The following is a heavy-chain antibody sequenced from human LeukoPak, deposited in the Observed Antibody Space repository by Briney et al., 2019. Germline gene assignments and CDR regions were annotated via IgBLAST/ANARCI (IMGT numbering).Heavy chain of an antibody. CDR1: GFTLSDYY. D-gene: IGHD2-8*01. Sequence: PGGSLRLSCAASGFTLSDYYMSWIRQAPGKGLEGGSFISSSGSPIYYAESVKGRFTISRDNAKSSLYLQMNSLRAEDAAVYYCARGTFALIEVVDYWGQGTVVTVSS. V-gene: IGHV3-11*04. J-gene: IGHJ4*02. CDR3: ARGTFALIEVVDY. CDR2: ISSSGSPI.